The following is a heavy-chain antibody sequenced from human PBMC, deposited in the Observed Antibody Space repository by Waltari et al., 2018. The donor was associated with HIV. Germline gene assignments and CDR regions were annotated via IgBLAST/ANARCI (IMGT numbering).Heavy chain of an antibody. V-gene: IGHV1-18*01. J-gene: IGHJ4*02. Sequence: QVQLVQSGAEVKRSGASVKVSCTTSGYSFTAEGMRWVRRARGQGLEWMGWISPHTGNTDSAQKFQGRVTMTTDTSTNTAYLELRSLRSDDTAVYYCARGGGSCSNGVCYLMYTAMAPFDYWGQGTLVTVSS. CDR3: ARGGGSCSNGVCYLMYTAMAPFDY. D-gene: IGHD2-8*01. CDR1: GYSFTAEG. CDR2: ISPHTGNT.